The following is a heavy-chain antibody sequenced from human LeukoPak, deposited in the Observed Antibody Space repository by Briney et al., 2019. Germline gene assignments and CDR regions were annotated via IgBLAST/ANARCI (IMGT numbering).Heavy chain of an antibody. J-gene: IGHJ2*01. Sequence: SETLSLTCDVSGESISSGYYWGWIRQPPGKGLEWIGTIYHSGSTYYNPSLKSRVTISADTSKNQFSLTLNSVTAADTAVYYCARNSTSWSFDLWGRGTLVTVSS. CDR3: ARNSTSWSFDL. D-gene: IGHD3-10*01. V-gene: IGHV4-38-2*01. CDR1: GESISSGYY. CDR2: IYHSGST.